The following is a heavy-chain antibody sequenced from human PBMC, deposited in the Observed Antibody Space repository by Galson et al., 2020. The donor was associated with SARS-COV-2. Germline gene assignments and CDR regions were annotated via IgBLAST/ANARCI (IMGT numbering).Heavy chain of an antibody. CDR3: ATQFRVQMATMIFDY. CDR1: GFTFSDYY. D-gene: IGHD3-22*01. Sequence: KIGESLKISCAASGFTFSDYYMSWIRQAPGKGLEWVSYISSSSSYTNYADSVKGRFTISRDNAKNSLYLQMNSLRAEDTAVYYCATQFRVQMATMIFDYWGQGTLVTVSS. J-gene: IGHJ4*02. CDR2: ISSSSSYT. V-gene: IGHV3-11*06.